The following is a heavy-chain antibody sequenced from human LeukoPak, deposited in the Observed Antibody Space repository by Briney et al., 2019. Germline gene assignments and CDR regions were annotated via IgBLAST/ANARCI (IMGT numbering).Heavy chain of an antibody. Sequence: GGSLRLSSADSGFTFSSYAMSCVRQAPGKGLQWVSAISSSGSSTYYADSVNGHFTISRDNSKNTLYLQFNSLRVEDTAVYYCTKMITASGSRLDYWGQGTLVTVSS. CDR1: GFTFSSYA. CDR2: ISSSGSST. D-gene: IGHD3-16*01. V-gene: IGHV3-23*01. CDR3: TKMITASGSRLDY. J-gene: IGHJ4*02.